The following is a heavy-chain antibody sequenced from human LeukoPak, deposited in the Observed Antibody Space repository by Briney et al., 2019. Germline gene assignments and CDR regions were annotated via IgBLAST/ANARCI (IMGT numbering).Heavy chain of an antibody. CDR1: GFTVSSNY. CDR2: ISGSGGST. D-gene: IGHD1-14*01. CDR3: AKWSGVLPPTTYLVH. J-gene: IGHJ4*02. V-gene: IGHV3-23*01. Sequence: GGSLRLSCAASGFTVSSNYMSWVRQAPGKGLEWVSAISGSGGSTYYADSVKGRFTISRDNSKNTLYLQMNSLRAEDTAVCYCAKWSGVLPPTTYLVHWGPGILVSVSS.